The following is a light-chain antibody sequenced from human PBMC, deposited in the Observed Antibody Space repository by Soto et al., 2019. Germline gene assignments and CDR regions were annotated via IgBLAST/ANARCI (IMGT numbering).Light chain of an antibody. Sequence: QSALTQPRSVSGSPGQSVTISCTGTSSDVGGHNYVSWYQQHPVKAPKLMIYDVSKRPSGVPDRFSGSKSGNTPSLTISGLQAEDEADYYCCSYAGSYTYVFGTGTKLTVL. CDR2: DVS. CDR1: SSDVGGHNY. J-gene: IGLJ1*01. V-gene: IGLV2-11*01. CDR3: CSYAGSYTYV.